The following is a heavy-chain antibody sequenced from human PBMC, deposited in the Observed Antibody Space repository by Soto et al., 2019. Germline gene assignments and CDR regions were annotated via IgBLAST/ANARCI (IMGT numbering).Heavy chain of an antibody. CDR3: ARGGYCSGGSCYGVISNWFDP. V-gene: IGHV4-59*08. D-gene: IGHD2-15*01. CDR1: GGSISSYY. Sequence: SETLSLTCTVSGGSISSYYWSWIRQPPEKGLEWIGYIYYSGSTNYNPSPKSRVTISVDTSKNQFSLKLSSVTAADTAVYYCARGGYCSGGSCYGVISNWFDPWGQGTLVTVSS. J-gene: IGHJ5*02. CDR2: IYYSGST.